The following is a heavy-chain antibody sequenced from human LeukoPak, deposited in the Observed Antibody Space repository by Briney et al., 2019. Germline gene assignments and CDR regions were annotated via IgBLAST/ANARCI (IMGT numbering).Heavy chain of an antibody. Sequence: ASVKVSCKASGYTFTTYGVSWVRQAPGQGLEWMGWISAYNGNTNYAQKIQDRVTMTTDTSTSTAYVELRSLRSDDTAVYYCARGGIELWSAIDYWGQGTLVTVSS. V-gene: IGHV1-18*01. J-gene: IGHJ4*02. CDR2: ISAYNGNT. CDR3: ARGGIELWSAIDY. D-gene: IGHD5-18*01. CDR1: GYTFTTYG.